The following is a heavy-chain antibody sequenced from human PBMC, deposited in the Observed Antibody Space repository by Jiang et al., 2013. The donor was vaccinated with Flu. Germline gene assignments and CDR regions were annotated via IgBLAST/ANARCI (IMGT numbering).Heavy chain of an antibody. CDR2: INPNDGTT. J-gene: IGHJ4*02. V-gene: IGHV1-46*01. CDR1: GYTFTLFH. Sequence: KTSGYTFTLFHVHWVRQTPGQGPEWMGRINPNDGTTIYSQRFQGRVTMTSDTSTTTVNMELTSLRSDDTAVYYCARVTAVRFAEDLRFWGQGTLVIVSS. D-gene: IGHD3-10*01. CDR3: ARVTAVRFAEDLRF.